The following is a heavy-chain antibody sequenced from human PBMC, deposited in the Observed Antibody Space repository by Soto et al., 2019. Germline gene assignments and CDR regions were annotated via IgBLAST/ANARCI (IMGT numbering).Heavy chain of an antibody. Sequence: QVQLQESGPGLVKPSQTLSLTCTVSGGSISSGDYYWSWIRQPPGKGLEWIGYIYYSGSTYYNPSLKSRVTRSVDTSKNQFSLKLSSVTAADTAVYYCARVVFGYFDWPQGGMDVWGQGTTVTVSS. V-gene: IGHV4-30-4*01. D-gene: IGHD3-9*01. CDR1: GGSISSGDYY. CDR3: ARVVFGYFDWPQGGMDV. CDR2: IYYSGST. J-gene: IGHJ6*02.